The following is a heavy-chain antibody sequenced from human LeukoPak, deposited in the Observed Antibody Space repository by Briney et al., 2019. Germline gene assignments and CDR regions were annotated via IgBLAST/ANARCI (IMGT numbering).Heavy chain of an antibody. CDR3: AREGLVVVVATPRLFDP. CDR1: GYTFTSYY. D-gene: IGHD2-15*01. J-gene: IGHJ5*02. V-gene: IGHV1-46*01. Sequence: GASVKVSCKASGYTFTSYYIHWVRQAPGQGLEWMGIINPSGGSTSYAQKFQGRVTMTRDTSTSTVYMELSSLRSEDTAVYYCAREGLVVVVATPRLFDPWGQGTLVTVSS. CDR2: INPSGGST.